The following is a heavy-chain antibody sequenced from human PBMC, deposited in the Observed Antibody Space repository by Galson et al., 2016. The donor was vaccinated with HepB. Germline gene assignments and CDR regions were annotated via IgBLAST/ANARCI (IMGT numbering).Heavy chain of an antibody. Sequence: LSLTCAVSVGSSSSYNWWSWFRQPPGDGLAWLVEIFHTGSPNYNSTLQSRVTMSLDTSQNHFYLTVSPVTAADTAVYYCVGTRLVPGRGFLGWFDSWGQGSLVSVSS. J-gene: IGHJ5*01. CDR2: IFHTGSP. V-gene: IGHV4-4*02. D-gene: IGHD2-21*02. CDR3: VGTRLVPGRGFLGWFDS. CDR1: VGSSSSYNW.